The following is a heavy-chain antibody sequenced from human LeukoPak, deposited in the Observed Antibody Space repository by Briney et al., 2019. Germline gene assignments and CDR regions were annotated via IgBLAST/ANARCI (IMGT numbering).Heavy chain of an antibody. Sequence: GGSLRLSCAASGFTFSDYYMSWVRQAPGEGLEWVANIKADGSVRFYVDSVEGRFTIFRDNAKNSLYLQMNSLRVEDTAMYYCARGEFGDLRYDYWGQGSLVTVSS. J-gene: IGHJ4*02. CDR2: IKADGSVR. V-gene: IGHV3-7*03. CDR1: GFTFSDYY. CDR3: ARGEFGDLRYDY. D-gene: IGHD4-17*01.